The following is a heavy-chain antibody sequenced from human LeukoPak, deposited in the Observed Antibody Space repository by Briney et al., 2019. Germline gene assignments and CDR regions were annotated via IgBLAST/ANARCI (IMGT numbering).Heavy chain of an antibody. CDR3: ARVPGQYYDFWSGYENYYYYYYMDV. CDR1: GGSFSGYY. V-gene: IGHV4-34*01. D-gene: IGHD3-3*01. J-gene: IGHJ6*03. CDR2: INHSGST. Sequence: SETLSLTCAVYGGSFSGYYWSWIRQPPGKGLEWIGEINHSGSTNYNPSLKSRVTISVDTSKNQFSLKLSSVTAADTAVYYCARVPGQYYDFWSGYENYYYYYYMDVWGKGTTVTVSS.